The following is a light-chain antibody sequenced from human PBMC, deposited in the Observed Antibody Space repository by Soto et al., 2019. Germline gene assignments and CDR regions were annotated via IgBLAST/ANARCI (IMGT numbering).Light chain of an antibody. J-gene: IGKJ4*01. V-gene: IGKV3-20*01. CDR1: QTVRTNY. CDR2: GAS. Sequence: EIVLTQSPGTLSLSPGERATLSCRASQTVRTNYLAWFQHKPGQAPRLLIYGASSRATGIPDRFSGSGSGTDFTLNITRLEPEDFAVYFCQQYSDSPLTFGGGTKVEIK. CDR3: QQYSDSPLT.